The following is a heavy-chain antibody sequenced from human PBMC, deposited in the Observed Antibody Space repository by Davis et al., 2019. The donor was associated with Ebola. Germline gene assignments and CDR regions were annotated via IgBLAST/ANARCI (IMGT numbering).Heavy chain of an antibody. CDR2: IIPIFGTA. Sequence: AASVKVSCKASGGTFSSYAISWVRQAPGQGLEWMGGIIPIFGTANYAQKFRGRVTITADKSTSTAYMELSSLRSEDTAVYYCARVTPRGYCSGGSCQGGYYYYGMDVWGQGTTVTVSS. CDR1: GGTFSSYA. D-gene: IGHD2-15*01. CDR3: ARVTPRGYCSGGSCQGGYYYYGMDV. V-gene: IGHV1-69*06. J-gene: IGHJ6*02.